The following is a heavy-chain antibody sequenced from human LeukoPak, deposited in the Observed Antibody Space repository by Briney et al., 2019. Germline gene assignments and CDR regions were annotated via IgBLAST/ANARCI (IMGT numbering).Heavy chain of an antibody. V-gene: IGHV3-53*01. CDR3: ARDSRIAAASSYYFDY. Sequence: GGSLRLSCAASGFTVSSNYMSWVRQAPGKGLEWVSVIYSGGSTYYADSVKGRFTISRDNAKNSLYLQMNSLRAEDTAVYYCARDSRIAAASSYYFDYWGQGTLVTVSS. D-gene: IGHD6-13*01. CDR1: GFTVSSNY. J-gene: IGHJ4*02. CDR2: IYSGGST.